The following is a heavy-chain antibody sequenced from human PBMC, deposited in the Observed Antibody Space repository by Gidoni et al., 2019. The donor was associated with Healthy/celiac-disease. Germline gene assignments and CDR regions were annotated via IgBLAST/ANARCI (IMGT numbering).Heavy chain of an antibody. CDR2: IIPIFGTA. D-gene: IGHD6-19*01. Sequence: QVQLVQSGAEVKKPGSSVKFSCKASGGTFISYAISWVRQAPGQGLEWMGGIIPIFGTANYAQKFQGRVTITADESTSTAYMELSSLRSEDTAVYYCARVAVAGVHLASLDYWGQGTLVTVSS. CDR1: GGTFISYA. CDR3: ARVAVAGVHLASLDY. V-gene: IGHV1-69*01. J-gene: IGHJ4*02.